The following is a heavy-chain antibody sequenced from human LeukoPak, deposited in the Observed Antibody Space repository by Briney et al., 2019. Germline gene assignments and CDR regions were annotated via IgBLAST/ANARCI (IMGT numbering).Heavy chain of an antibody. CDR2: ISGGGRI. Sequence: PGGSLRLSCAASGFTFDTYAMHWVRQAPGTGLEWVSGISGGGRIYYADSVNGRFTMSRDNSKNTVDLELHSLRADDTAIYYCVKDLRQWLVGRVDHWGQGTLLTVSS. J-gene: IGHJ4*02. CDR3: VKDLRQWLVGRVDH. D-gene: IGHD6-19*01. CDR1: GFTFDTYA. V-gene: IGHV3-23*01.